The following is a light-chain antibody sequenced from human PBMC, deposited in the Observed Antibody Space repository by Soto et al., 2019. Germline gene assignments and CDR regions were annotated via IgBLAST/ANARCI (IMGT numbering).Light chain of an antibody. J-gene: IGLJ1*01. Sequence: QSALTQPASVSGSPGQSITISCTGTRRDVGGYNYVSRYQQYPGKPPKLLIYEVTHRPSGVSNRFSGSKSGNTASLTISGLQAEDEADYYCSSYTISNTLPFVFGTGTKLTVL. CDR1: RRDVGGYNY. V-gene: IGLV2-14*01. CDR3: SSYTISNTLPFV. CDR2: EVT.